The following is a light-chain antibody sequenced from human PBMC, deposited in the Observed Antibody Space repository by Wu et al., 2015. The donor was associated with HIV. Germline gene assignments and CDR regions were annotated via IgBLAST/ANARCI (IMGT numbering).Light chain of an antibody. J-gene: IGKJ2*01. CDR2: KAS. CDR1: QNINNW. CDR3: QQYKSYPYT. V-gene: IGKV1-5*03. Sequence: DIQMTQSPSTLSASVGDRVTITCRASQNINNWLAWYQQKPGKAPRLLIYKASSLERGDPSRFSGSGSGTKFSLTISSLQPDDSATYYCQQYKSYPYTFGQGTKLEIK.